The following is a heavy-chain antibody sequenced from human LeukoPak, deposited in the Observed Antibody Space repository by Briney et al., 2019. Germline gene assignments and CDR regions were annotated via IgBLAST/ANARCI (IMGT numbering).Heavy chain of an antibody. Sequence: AGGSLRLSCAASGFTFSTYAMIWVRQAPGKGLEWVSAISGTDGNTYYADSVKGRFSISRDNSKNTVYLQMSGLRAEDTAVYYCAKDGGYWGQGTLVTVSP. CDR3: AKDGGY. V-gene: IGHV3-23*01. D-gene: IGHD3-3*01. J-gene: IGHJ4*02. CDR1: GFTFSTYA. CDR2: ISGTDGNT.